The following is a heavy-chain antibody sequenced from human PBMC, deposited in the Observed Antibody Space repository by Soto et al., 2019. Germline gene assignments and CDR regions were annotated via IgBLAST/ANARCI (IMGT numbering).Heavy chain of an antibody. CDR1: GFNFDNYG. CDR2: ITYDGSFQ. Sequence: LRLSCQASGFNFDNYGMHWVRQAPGKGLEWVAVITYDGSFQYYADSVKGRFTISRDNSKNTLSLHLNTLKPEDTAVYHCAKDRVGGTFYTPLAFWGQGTLVTVS. CDR3: AKDRVGGTFYTPLAF. J-gene: IGHJ4*02. D-gene: IGHD1-7*01. V-gene: IGHV3-30*18.